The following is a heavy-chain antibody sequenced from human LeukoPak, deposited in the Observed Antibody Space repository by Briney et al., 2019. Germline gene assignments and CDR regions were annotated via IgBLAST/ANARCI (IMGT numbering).Heavy chain of an antibody. CDR1: GFTFSSYA. D-gene: IGHD4-23*01. Sequence: GGSLRLSCAASGFTFSSYAMHWVRQAPGKGLEWVAVISYDGSNKYYADSVKGRFTISRDNSKNTLYLQMNSLRAEDTAVYYCARVRNYGGSFGFDYWGQGTLVTVSS. V-gene: IGHV3-30-3*01. J-gene: IGHJ4*02. CDR3: ARVRNYGGSFGFDY. CDR2: ISYDGSNK.